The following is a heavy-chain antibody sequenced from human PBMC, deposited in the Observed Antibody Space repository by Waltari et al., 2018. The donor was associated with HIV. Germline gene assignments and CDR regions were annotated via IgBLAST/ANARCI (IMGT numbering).Heavy chain of an antibody. J-gene: IGHJ4*02. Sequence: QVLLVQSGAEVRKPGASVKVSCQASGYTFTAYDINWVRQAPGQGLEWMGWMNPNSGNRGYALKFQSRITMTRDTSISTAFMELRSLTSEDTALYYCVRGNSWPHFFLDFWGQGALVTVSS. CDR3: VRGNSWPHFFLDF. V-gene: IGHV1-8*01. D-gene: IGHD3-3*02. CDR1: GYTFTAYD. CDR2: MNPNSGNR.